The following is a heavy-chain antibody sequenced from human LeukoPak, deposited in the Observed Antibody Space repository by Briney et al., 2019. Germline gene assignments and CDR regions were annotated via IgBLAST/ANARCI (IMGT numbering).Heavy chain of an antibody. CDR1: GFTFSSYE. Sequence: GGSLRLSCAASGFTFSSYEMKWVRQAPGKGLEWVSYISSSGSTIYYADSVKGRFTISRDNAKNTLYLQMNSLSAEDTAIYYCVRDGDGDYPVDSWGQGTLVTVSS. CDR3: VRDGDGDYPVDS. D-gene: IGHD4-17*01. J-gene: IGHJ4*02. V-gene: IGHV3-48*03. CDR2: ISSSGSTI.